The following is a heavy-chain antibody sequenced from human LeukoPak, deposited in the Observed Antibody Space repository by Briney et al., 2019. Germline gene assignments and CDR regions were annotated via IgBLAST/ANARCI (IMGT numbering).Heavy chain of an antibody. CDR3: ARATNFDWLSDDAPGFDY. V-gene: IGHV4-30-4*01. CDR2: IYYSGST. D-gene: IGHD3-9*01. J-gene: IGHJ4*02. Sequence: SQTLSLTCTVSGGSISSGDYYWSWIRQPPGKGLEWIGYIYYSGSTYYNPSLKSRVTISVDTSKNQFSLKLSSVTAADTAVYYCARATNFDWLSDDAPGFDYWGQGTLVTVSS. CDR1: GGSISSGDYY.